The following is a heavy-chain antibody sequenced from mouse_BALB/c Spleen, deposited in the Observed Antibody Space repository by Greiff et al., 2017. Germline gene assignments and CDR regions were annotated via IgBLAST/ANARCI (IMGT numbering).Heavy chain of an antibody. D-gene: IGHD1-1*01. CDR2: ISYSGST. Sequence: EVKLVESGPGLVKPSQSLSLTCTVTGYSITSDYAWNWIRQFPGNKLEWMGYISYSGSTSYNPSLKSRISITRDTSKNQFFLQLNSVTTEDTATYYCARGIYYYGSNWGQGTLVTVSA. V-gene: IGHV3-2*02. CDR3: ARGIYYYGSN. CDR1: GYSITSDYA. J-gene: IGHJ3*01.